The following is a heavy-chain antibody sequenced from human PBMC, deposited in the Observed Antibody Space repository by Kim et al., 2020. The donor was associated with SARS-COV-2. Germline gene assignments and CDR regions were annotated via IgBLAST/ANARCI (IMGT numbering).Heavy chain of an antibody. J-gene: IGHJ3*02. Sequence: KSRVTISVDTSKNQFSLKLSSVTAADTAVYYCARESPYYYGSGTPGAFDIWGQGTMVTVSS. V-gene: IGHV4-39*07. CDR3: ARESPYYYGSGTPGAFDI. D-gene: IGHD3-10*01.